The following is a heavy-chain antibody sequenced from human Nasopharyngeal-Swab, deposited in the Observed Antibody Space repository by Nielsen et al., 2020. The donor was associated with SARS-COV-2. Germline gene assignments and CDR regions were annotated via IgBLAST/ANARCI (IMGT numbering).Heavy chain of an antibody. J-gene: IGHJ6*03. CDR3: ARGRGYFDWLLSPFYMDV. CDR2: INHSGST. V-gene: IGHV4-34*01. D-gene: IGHD3-9*01. Sequence: WIRQPPGKGLEWIGEINHSGSTNYNPSLKSRVTISVDTSKNQFPLKLSSVTAADTAVYYCARGRGYFDWLLSPFYMDVWGKGTTVTVSS.